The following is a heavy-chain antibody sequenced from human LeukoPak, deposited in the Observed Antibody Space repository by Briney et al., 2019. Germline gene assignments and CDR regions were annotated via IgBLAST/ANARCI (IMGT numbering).Heavy chain of an antibody. Sequence: GGSLRLSCAVSGFTFSSYSMSWVRQAPGKGLEWVSSISSSSSYIYYADSVKGRFSISRDNTKNSLYLQMNSLRAEDTAVFYCARDADYGGVDFWGQGTLVTVSS. CDR1: GFTFSSYS. J-gene: IGHJ4*02. D-gene: IGHD4-17*01. CDR2: ISSSSSYI. V-gene: IGHV3-21*01. CDR3: ARDADYGGVDF.